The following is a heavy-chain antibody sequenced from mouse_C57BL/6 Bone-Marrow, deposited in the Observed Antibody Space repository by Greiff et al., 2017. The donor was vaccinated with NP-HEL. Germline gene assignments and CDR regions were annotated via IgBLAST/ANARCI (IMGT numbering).Heavy chain of an antibody. CDR3: AKPGTPSPSHWYFDV. CDR1: GYTFTDYY. D-gene: IGHD3-3*01. V-gene: IGHV1-19*01. Sequence: VQLKQSGPVLVKPGASVKMSCKASGYTFTDYYMNWVKQSHGKSLEWIGVINPYNGGTSYNQKFKGKATLTVDKSSSTAYMELNSLTSEDSAVYYCAKPGTPSPSHWYFDVWGTGTTVTVSS. J-gene: IGHJ1*03. CDR2: INPYNGGT.